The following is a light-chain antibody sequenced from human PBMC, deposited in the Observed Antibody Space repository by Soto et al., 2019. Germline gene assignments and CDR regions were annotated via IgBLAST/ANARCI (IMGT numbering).Light chain of an antibody. CDR2: DAS. Sequence: IVLTQSPATLSLSPGERATLSCRASQSVSSYLAWYQQKPGQAPRLLIYDASNRATGIPARFSGSGSGTDFTLTISSREPEDFASYYCQQRSNWPPVTFGGGTKVEIK. CDR3: QQRSNWPPVT. V-gene: IGKV3-11*01. CDR1: QSVSSY. J-gene: IGKJ4*01.